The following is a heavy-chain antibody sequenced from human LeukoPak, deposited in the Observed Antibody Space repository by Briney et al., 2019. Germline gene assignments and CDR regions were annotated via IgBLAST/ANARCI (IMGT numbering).Heavy chain of an antibody. CDR2: IRYDGTNK. D-gene: IGHD3-16*01. Sequence: PGGSLRLSCAASGFSVSNYGMHWVRQAPGKGLEWVGLIRYDGTNKYYADFVKGRFTIFRDKSKNTLYLQMNRLRVEDTAVYSCAKDRVESAMWYGGFDYWGQGTLVTVSS. V-gene: IGHV3-30*02. J-gene: IGHJ4*02. CDR1: GFSVSNYG. CDR3: AKDRVESAMWYGGFDY.